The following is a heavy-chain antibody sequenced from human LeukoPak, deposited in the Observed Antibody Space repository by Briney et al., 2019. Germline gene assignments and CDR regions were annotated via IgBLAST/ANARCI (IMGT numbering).Heavy chain of an antibody. CDR3: ARGQGYCSGGSCYFFIRLATYFDY. J-gene: IGHJ4*02. Sequence: SETLSLTCAVYGGSFSGYYWSWIRQPPGKGLEWIGEINHSGSTNYNPSLKSRVTISVDTSKNQFSLKLSSVTAADTAVYYCARGQGYCSGGSCYFFIRLATYFDYWGQGTLVTVSS. CDR2: INHSGST. D-gene: IGHD2-15*01. V-gene: IGHV4-34*01. CDR1: GGSFSGYY.